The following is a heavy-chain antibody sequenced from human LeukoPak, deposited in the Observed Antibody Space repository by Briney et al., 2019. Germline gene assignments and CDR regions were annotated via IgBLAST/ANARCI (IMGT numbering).Heavy chain of an antibody. CDR1: GFSFSIYS. CDR2: ISSSSSYI. CDR3: AREDSSGWSPLGY. J-gene: IGHJ4*02. D-gene: IGHD6-19*01. Sequence: GGSLRPSCAASGFSFSIYSMNWVRQAPGKGLEWVSSISSSSSYIYYADSVKGRFTISSDNAKNSLYLQMNSLRAEDTAVYYCAREDSSGWSPLGYWGQGTQVTVSS. V-gene: IGHV3-21*01.